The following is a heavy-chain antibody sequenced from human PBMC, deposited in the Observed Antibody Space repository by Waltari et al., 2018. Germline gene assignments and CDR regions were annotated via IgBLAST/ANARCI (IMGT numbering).Heavy chain of an antibody. Sequence: EVQLVESGGGLVQPGGSLRLACAAYGLTFSHSWMYWVRQGPGKGLVWVSRISMDGSSANYADSVKGRFTISRDNAKITLFLQMTSLRVDDTALYYCVTTGVAGFYWGQGTRVTVSS. CDR1: GLTFSHSW. V-gene: IGHV3-74*01. D-gene: IGHD6-19*01. CDR2: ISMDGSSA. CDR3: VTTGVAGFY. J-gene: IGHJ4*02.